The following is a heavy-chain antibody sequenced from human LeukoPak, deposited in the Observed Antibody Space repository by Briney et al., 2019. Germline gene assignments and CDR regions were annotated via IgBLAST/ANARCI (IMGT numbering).Heavy chain of an antibody. V-gene: IGHV1-69*05. CDR3: ASVYYYDSSGYYSWGY. Sequence: GASVKVSCKASGGTFSSYAISWVRQAPGQGLEWMGGIIPIFGTANYAQKFQGRVTITTDESTSTAYMELSSLRSEDTAVYYCASVYYYDSSGYYSWGYWGQGTLVTVS. D-gene: IGHD3-22*01. CDR2: IIPIFGTA. J-gene: IGHJ4*02. CDR1: GGTFSSYA.